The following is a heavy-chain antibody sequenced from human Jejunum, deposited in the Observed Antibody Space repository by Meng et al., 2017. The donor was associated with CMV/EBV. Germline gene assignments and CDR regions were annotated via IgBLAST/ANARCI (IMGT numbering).Heavy chain of an antibody. V-gene: IGHV1-69*05. CDR3: ARDVRGSGLIDHYYGMDV. Sequence: RSFVISWERQAPGQGPEWMGGIIPMFGTAKYVKKFQGRVTLTTDESTSTAYLEVSSLRPEDTAVYYCARDVRGSGLIDHYYGMDVWGQGTTVTVSS. CDR2: IIPMFGTA. D-gene: IGHD3-16*01. CDR1: RSFV. J-gene: IGHJ6*02.